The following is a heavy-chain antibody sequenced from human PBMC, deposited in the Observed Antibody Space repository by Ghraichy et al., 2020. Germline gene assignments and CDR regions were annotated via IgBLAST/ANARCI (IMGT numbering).Heavy chain of an antibody. CDR1: GFTFGDYA. Sequence: GESLNISCTASGFTFGDYAMSWFRQAPGKGLEWVGFIRSKAYGGTTEYAASVKGRFTISRDDSKSIAYLQMNSLKTEDTAVYYCSAGQVRSPDYWGQGTLVTVSS. J-gene: IGHJ4*02. V-gene: IGHV3-49*03. CDR2: IRSKAYGGTT. CDR3: SAGQVRSPDY.